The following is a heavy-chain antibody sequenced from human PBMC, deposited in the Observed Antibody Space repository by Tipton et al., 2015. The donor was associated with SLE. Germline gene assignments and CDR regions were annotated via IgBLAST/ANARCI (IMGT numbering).Heavy chain of an antibody. CDR2: FDPEDGET. D-gene: IGHD1-7*01. CDR3: ATTITGTTPSYYYYYMDV. J-gene: IGHJ6*03. CDR1: GYTLTELS. Sequence: QLVQSGAEVKKPGASVEVSCKVSGYTLTELSMHWVRQAPGKGLEWMGGFDPEDGETIYAQKFQGRVTMTEDTSTDTAYMELSSLRSEDTAVYYCATTITGTTPSYYYYYMDVWGKGTTVTVSS. V-gene: IGHV1-24*01.